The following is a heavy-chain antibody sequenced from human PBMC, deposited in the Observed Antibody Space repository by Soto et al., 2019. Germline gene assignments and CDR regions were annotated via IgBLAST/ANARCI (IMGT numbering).Heavy chain of an antibody. V-gene: IGHV1-69*01. Sequence: QVQLVQSGAEVKKPGSSVKVSCKASGGTFSSYAISWVRQAPGQGLEWMGGIIPIFGTANYAQKFQGRVTITADESTSTAYMELSSVRSEDTAVYYCARGRDVVVVPAGTYYYYYYGMDVWGQGTTVTVSS. CDR3: ARGRDVVVVPAGTYYYYYYGMDV. D-gene: IGHD2-2*01. CDR2: IIPIFGTA. CDR1: GGTFSSYA. J-gene: IGHJ6*02.